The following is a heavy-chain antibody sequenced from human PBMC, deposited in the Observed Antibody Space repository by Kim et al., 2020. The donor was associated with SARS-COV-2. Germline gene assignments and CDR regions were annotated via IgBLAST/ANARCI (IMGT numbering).Heavy chain of an antibody. D-gene: IGHD4-17*01. Sequence: KGRFTITRDNAKNPLYLQMNSLRAEDTAVYYCAKEVTVTTYFSPDDAFDIWGQGTMVTVSS. V-gene: IGHV3-23*01. J-gene: IGHJ3*02. CDR3: AKEVTVTTYFSPDDAFDI.